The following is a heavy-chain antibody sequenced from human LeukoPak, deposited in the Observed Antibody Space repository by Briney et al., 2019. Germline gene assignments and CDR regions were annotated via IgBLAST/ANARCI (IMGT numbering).Heavy chain of an antibody. CDR2: IYYSVST. CDR3: ARDEWSGYYIFDY. V-gene: IGHV4-59*01. D-gene: IGHD3-3*01. Sequence: SETLSLTRTVSGGSITSYYGSWNRQPPGEGLGWVGYIYYSVSTNYHPSLKSRVTISVDTSKNQFSLKLSSVTAADTAVYYCARDEWSGYYIFDYWGQGTLVTVSS. J-gene: IGHJ4*02. CDR1: GGSITSYY.